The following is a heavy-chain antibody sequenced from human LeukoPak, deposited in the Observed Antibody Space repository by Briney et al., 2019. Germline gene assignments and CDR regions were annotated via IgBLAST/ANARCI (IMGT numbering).Heavy chain of an antibody. Sequence: GESLEISCAASGFTFSSYGMYWVRQAPGKGLEWVAFIRFDGSNKYYANSEKARFPISRDNSNTTLSLQLTSLRAEDRAVYYCAKDPQWQRLGGRDYYYYMDGWGKGTTVTVSS. J-gene: IGHJ6*03. D-gene: IGHD5-12*01. CDR3: AKDPQWQRLGGRDYYYYMDG. CDR2: IRFDGSNK. V-gene: IGHV3-30*02. CDR1: GFTFSSYG.